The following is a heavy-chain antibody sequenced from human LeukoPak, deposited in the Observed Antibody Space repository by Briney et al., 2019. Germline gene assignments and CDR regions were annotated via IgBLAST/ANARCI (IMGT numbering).Heavy chain of an antibody. J-gene: IGHJ3*02. D-gene: IGHD3-10*01. CDR2: INHSGST. Sequence: SETLSLTCAVYGGSFSGYYWSWIRQPPGKGLEWIGEINHSGSTNYSPSLTSRVTISLDTSRNQFSLKLNSVTAADTAVYYCAKSNGYGLVDIWGQGTMVTVSS. CDR1: GGSFSGYY. V-gene: IGHV4-34*01. CDR3: AKSNGYGLVDI.